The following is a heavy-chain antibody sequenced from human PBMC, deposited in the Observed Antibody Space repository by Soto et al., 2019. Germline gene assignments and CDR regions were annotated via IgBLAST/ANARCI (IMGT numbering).Heavy chain of an antibody. Sequence: GGSLRLSCAASGFTFSSYSMNWVRQAPGKGLEWVSYISSSSTIYYADSVKGRFTISRDNAKNSLYLQMNSLRDEDTAVYYCASRYVNYYYGMHVWGQGTTVTVSS. D-gene: IGHD3-16*01. CDR1: GFTFSSYS. CDR2: ISSSSTI. CDR3: ASRYVNYYYGMHV. V-gene: IGHV3-48*02. J-gene: IGHJ6*02.